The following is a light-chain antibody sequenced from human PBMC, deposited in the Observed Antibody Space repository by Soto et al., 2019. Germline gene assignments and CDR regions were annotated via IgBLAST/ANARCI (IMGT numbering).Light chain of an antibody. CDR1: QSVNSNY. CDR3: QHYDGSPRT. V-gene: IGKV3-20*01. CDR2: GVF. J-gene: IGKJ2*01. Sequence: ETVLTQSPGTVSLSPGERATLSCRTSQSVNSNYLAWYQQKPGQAPRLLIYGVFNRATGIPDRFSGSGSGTGFTLSISGLEPEDSVVYYCQHYDGSPRTFGQGTKLEIK.